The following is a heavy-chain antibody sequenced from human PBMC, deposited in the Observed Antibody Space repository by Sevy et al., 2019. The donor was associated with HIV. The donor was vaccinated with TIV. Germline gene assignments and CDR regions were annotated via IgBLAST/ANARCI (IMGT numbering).Heavy chain of an antibody. CDR1: GGTFSSYA. V-gene: IGHV1-69*13. CDR3: ARGSGPLSYYYGMDV. Sequence: ASVKVSCKASGGTFSSYAISWVRQAPGQGLEWMGGIIPIFGTANYAQKFQGRVTITADESTGTAYMELSSLRSEDTAVYYCARGSGPLSYYYGMDVWGQGTTVTVSS. J-gene: IGHJ6*02. D-gene: IGHD2-15*01. CDR2: IIPIFGTA.